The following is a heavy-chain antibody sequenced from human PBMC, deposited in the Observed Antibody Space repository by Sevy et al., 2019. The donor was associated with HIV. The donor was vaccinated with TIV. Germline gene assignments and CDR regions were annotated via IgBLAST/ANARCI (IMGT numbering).Heavy chain of an antibody. CDR2: VSSLSNYI. Sequence: GGSLRLSCAASGFTFSSYSMNWVRQAPGKGLEWVSYVSSLSNYIYYADSVKGRFTISRDNAKNSLYLQMNSLRAEDTAGHYSARALANWDGVDFWGQGTTVTVSS. CDR1: GFTFSSYS. V-gene: IGHV3-21*01. D-gene: IGHD7-27*01. CDR3: ARALANWDGVDF. J-gene: IGHJ6*02.